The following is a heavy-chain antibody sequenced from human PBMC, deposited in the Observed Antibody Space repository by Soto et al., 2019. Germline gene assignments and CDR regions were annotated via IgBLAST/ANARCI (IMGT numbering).Heavy chain of an antibody. V-gene: IGHV1-18*01. CDR2: ISAYNGNT. CDR3: ARGALRYFDWLLFEGDFDY. D-gene: IGHD3-9*01. J-gene: IGHJ4*02. Sequence: QVQLVQSGAEVKKPGASVKVSCKASGYTFTSYGISWVRQAPGQGLEWMGWISAYNGNTNYAQKLQGRVTMTTDTSTSTAYMELRSLRSDYTAVYYCARGALRYFDWLLFEGDFDYWGQGTLVTVSS. CDR1: GYTFTSYG.